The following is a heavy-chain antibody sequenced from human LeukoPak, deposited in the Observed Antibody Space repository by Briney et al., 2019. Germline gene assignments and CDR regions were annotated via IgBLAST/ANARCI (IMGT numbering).Heavy chain of an antibody. CDR3: ARHQRGNSDAFDI. D-gene: IGHD4-23*01. J-gene: IGHJ3*02. Sequence: SETLTLTCTVSGGSISSYYWSWIRQPPGKGLEWIGYIYYSGRTNYNPSLKSRVTISVDTSKNQFSLKLSSVTAADTAVYYCARHQRGNSDAFDIWAQGTMVTVSS. CDR2: IYYSGRT. CDR1: GGSISSYY. V-gene: IGHV4-59*01.